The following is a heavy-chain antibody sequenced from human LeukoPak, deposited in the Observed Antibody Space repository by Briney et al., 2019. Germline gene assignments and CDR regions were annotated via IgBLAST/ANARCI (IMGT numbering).Heavy chain of an antibody. CDR3: ARDAGYYYDSSGYYSG. J-gene: IGHJ4*02. CDR1: GFTVSSNY. CDR2: IYSGGST. Sequence: GGSLRLSCAASGFTVSSNYMSWVRQAPGKGLEWVSVIYSGGSTYYADSVKGRFTLSRDNSKNTLYLQMNSLRAEDTAVYYCARDAGYYYDSSGYYSGWGQGTLVTVSS. D-gene: IGHD3-22*01. V-gene: IGHV3-53*01.